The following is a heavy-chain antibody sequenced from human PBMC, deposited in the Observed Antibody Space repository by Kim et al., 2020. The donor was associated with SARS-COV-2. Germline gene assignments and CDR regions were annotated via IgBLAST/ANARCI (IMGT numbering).Heavy chain of an antibody. D-gene: IGHD1-26*01. CDR1: ELSFSDYG. CDR3: ARAQKSGSTRGHFDS. CDR2: ITSSSSYT. Sequence: GGSLRLSCVASELSFSDYGMSWVRQVPGKGLEWVASITSSSSYTFYLDSVKGRFTISRDNAKNSLFLQMNSLRVEDMAVYYCARAQKSGSTRGHFDSWGQGTLVTVSS. J-gene: IGHJ4*02. V-gene: IGHV3-21*01.